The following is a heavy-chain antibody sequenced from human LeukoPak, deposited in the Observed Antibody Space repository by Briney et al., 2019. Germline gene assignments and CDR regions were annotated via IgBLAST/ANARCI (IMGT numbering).Heavy chain of an antibody. V-gene: IGHV4-59*08. CDR3: ARWSDSYRAFDS. CDR2: IYYSGST. D-gene: IGHD1-26*01. J-gene: IGHJ4*02. Sequence: SETLSLTCTVSGGSISSYYWSWIRQPPGKGLEWIGYIYYSGSTNYNPSLKSRVTISVDTSKNQFSLKLSSVTAADTAVYLCARWSDSYRAFDSWGQGTLVTVSS. CDR1: GGSISSYY.